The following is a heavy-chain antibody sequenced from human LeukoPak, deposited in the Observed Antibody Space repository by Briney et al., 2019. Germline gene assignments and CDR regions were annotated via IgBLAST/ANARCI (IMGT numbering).Heavy chain of an antibody. D-gene: IGHD3-22*01. CDR1: GGSISSSSLY. CDR2: ICYTGST. V-gene: IGHV4-39*01. J-gene: IGHJ5*02. CDR3: ARPVGGDSSGTHLPHNWFDP. Sequence: SETLSLSCAVSGGSISSSSLYWGCIRQPPGQGLEWFGSICYTGSTYYNPALRSRVTTSVNTSKNQFLLKLSPRNDEAAAFYCGARPVGGDSSGTHLPHNWFDPWGQGTLVTVSS.